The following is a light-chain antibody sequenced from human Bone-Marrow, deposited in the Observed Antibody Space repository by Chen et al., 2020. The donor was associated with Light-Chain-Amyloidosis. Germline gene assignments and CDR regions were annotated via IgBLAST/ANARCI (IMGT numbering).Light chain of an antibody. CDR1: DLPTKY. CDR3: QSANSSGTYEVI. V-gene: IGLV3-25*03. Sequence: SYELTQPPSVSVSPGQTARITCSGDDLPTKYAYWYQQKPGQAPVLVIHRDTERPSGIYGRFTGSSEGTTAALAISGVQAEDEADYHWQSANSSGTYEVIFGGGTKLTVL. CDR2: RDT. J-gene: IGLJ2*01.